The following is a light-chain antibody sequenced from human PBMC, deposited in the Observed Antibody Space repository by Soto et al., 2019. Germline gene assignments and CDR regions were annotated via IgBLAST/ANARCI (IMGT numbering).Light chain of an antibody. CDR2: NNN. CDR1: SSNIGSNT. J-gene: IGLJ1*01. CDR3: AAWDDSLNGRV. V-gene: IGLV1-44*01. Sequence: QSVLTQPPSASGTPGQRVTISCSGSSSNIGSNTVNWYQQLPGTAPKLLIYNNNQRPSGVPDRFSGSKSGTSASLAISGLQSEDEADYYCAAWDDSLNGRVFGTGTEETVL.